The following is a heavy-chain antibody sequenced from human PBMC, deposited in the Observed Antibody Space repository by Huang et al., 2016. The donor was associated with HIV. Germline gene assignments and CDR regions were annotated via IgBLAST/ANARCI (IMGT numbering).Heavy chain of an antibody. V-gene: IGHV1-3*01. CDR3: AKDKEAGTTFFDP. CDR1: NFLTYA. D-gene: IGHD6-19*01. CDR2: INGDGLT. Sequence: NFLTYALHWVRQAPGQRLEWMGWINGDGLTKYSQKFQGRVTITRDRSASTVYVDFKSLTYEDTAVYHCAKDKEAGTTFFDPWGQGTLVTVSS. J-gene: IGHJ5*02.